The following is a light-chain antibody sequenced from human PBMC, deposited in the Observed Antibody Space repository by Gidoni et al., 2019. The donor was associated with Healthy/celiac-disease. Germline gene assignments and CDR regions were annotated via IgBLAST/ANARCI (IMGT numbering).Light chain of an antibody. CDR1: QSVSSN. Sequence: EIVMTQTPAPLSVSPGERATLSCRASQSVSSNLAWYQQKPGQAPRLLIYGASSRATGIPARFSASGSGTGFTLTISILQSEDFAVYFGQQYNNWPLTFGGGTKVEIK. V-gene: IGKV3-15*01. J-gene: IGKJ4*01. CDR2: GAS. CDR3: QQYNNWPLT.